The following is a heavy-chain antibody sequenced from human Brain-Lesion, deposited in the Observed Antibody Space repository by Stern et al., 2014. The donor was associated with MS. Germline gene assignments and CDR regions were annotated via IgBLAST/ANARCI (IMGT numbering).Heavy chain of an antibody. CDR2: VYYSGSI. D-gene: IGHD3-3*02. CDR3: ARNPALWYFDL. Sequence: QVQLQESGPGLVKPLQTLSLTCTVSGGSVSSGGYFWNWIRQHPGHGLEWIGHVYYSGSIAYNPSLKSRVTISVDTSKNQFSLRLRSVTAADTAVYYCARNPALWYFDLWGRGTLAAVSS. V-gene: IGHV4-31*03. J-gene: IGHJ2*01. CDR1: GGSVSSGGYF.